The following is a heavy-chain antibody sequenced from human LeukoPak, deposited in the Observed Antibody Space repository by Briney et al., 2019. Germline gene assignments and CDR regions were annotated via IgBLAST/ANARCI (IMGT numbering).Heavy chain of an antibody. J-gene: IGHJ4*02. D-gene: IGHD3-10*01. Sequence: GGSLRLSCAASGFTFSSYSMNWVRQAPGKGLEWVSYISSSSSTIYYADSVKGRFTISRDNAKNSLYLQMNSLRAEDTAVYYCARGGYCSSTSSYGTSDYYGSGSYYDWGQGTLVTVSS. CDR1: GFTFSSYS. V-gene: IGHV3-48*01. CDR2: ISSSSSTI. CDR3: ARGGYCSSTSSYGTSDYYGSGSYYD.